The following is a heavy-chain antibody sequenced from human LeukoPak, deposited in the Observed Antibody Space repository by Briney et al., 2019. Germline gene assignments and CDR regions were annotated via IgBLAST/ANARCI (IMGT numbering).Heavy chain of an antibody. D-gene: IGHD4-17*01. J-gene: IGHJ4*02. CDR3: ARALVDYGVLLDY. CDR1: GGSISSSSYY. Sequence: SETLSLTCTVSGGSISSSSYYWGWIRQPPGKGLEWIGSIYYSGSTYYNPSLKSRVTISVDTSKNQFYLKLSSVTAADTAVYYCARALVDYGVLLDYWGQGTLVTVSS. V-gene: IGHV4-39*07. CDR2: IYYSGST.